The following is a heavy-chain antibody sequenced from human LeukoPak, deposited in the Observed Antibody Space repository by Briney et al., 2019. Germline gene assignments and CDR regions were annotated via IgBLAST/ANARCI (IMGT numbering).Heavy chain of an antibody. CDR1: GFTFSSYW. V-gene: IGHV3-74*01. Sequence: PGGSLRLSCAASGFTFSSYWMHWVRQTPGKGLMWVSRIESNGLALYADSVRDRFTIPRDNAKNTVYLQMNSLRADDTAMYYCARAVTYFYGSVTYDWFESWGQGTLVTVSS. J-gene: IGHJ5*01. CDR2: IESNGLA. CDR3: ARAVTYFYGSVTYDWFES. D-gene: IGHD3-10*01.